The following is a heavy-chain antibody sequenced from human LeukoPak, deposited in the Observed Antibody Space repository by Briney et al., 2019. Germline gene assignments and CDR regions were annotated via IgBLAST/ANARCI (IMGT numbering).Heavy chain of an antibody. Sequence: PSETLSLTCTVSGDSISTYYWSWIRQPPGKGLEWIGYIYYSGSTNYNPSLKSRVTISVDTSKNQFSLKLSSVTAADTAVYYCARGPSYGDYDAFDIWGQGTMVAVSS. CDR1: GDSISTYY. J-gene: IGHJ3*02. CDR2: IYYSGST. CDR3: ARGPSYGDYDAFDI. V-gene: IGHV4-59*01. D-gene: IGHD4-17*01.